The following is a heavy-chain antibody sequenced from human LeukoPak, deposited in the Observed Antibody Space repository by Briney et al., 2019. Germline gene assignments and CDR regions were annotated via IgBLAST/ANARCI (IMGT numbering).Heavy chain of an antibody. J-gene: IGHJ4*02. CDR3: ARLLYCSGGSCYSDLDY. CDR1: GGSISSSSYY. V-gene: IGHV4-39*01. Sequence: SETLSLTCTVSGGSISSSSYYWGWTRQPPGKGLEWIGSIYYSGSTYYNPSLKSRVTISVDTSKNQFSLKLSSVTAADTAVYYCARLLYCSGGSCYSDLDYWGQGTLVTVSS. D-gene: IGHD2-15*01. CDR2: IYYSGST.